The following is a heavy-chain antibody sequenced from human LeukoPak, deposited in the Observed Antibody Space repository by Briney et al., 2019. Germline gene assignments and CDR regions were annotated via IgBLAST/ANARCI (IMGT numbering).Heavy chain of an antibody. CDR2: INHSGST. Sequence: SETLSLTCAVYGGSFSGYYWSWIRQPPGKGLEWIGEINHSGSTNYNPSLKSRVTISVDTSKNQFSLKLSSVTAADTAVYYCARAPRYYYYYMDVWGKGTTVSLSS. CDR1: GGSFSGYY. J-gene: IGHJ6*03. CDR3: ARAPRYYYYYMDV. V-gene: IGHV4-34*01.